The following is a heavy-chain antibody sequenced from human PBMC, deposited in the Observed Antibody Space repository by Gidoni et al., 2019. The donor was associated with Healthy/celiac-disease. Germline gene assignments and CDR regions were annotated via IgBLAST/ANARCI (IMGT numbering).Heavy chain of an antibody. CDR1: GGSIGSGSYY. CDR2: IYTSGGT. D-gene: IGHD4-4*01. V-gene: IGHV4-61*02. J-gene: IGHJ4*02. CDR3: ARTFHYRTYYFDY. Sequence: QVQLQESGPGLVKPSQTLSLTCTVSGGSIGSGSYYWTWIRQPAGKGLEGIGRIYTSGGTNYNPSLKSRVTISVDTSKNQFSLKLSSVTAADTAVYYCARTFHYRTYYFDYWGQGTLVTVSS.